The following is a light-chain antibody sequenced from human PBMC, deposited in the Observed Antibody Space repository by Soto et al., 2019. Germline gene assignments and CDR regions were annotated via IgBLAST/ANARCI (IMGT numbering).Light chain of an antibody. V-gene: IGKV3-15*01. Sequence: EIVMTQSPATLSVSPGERVTLSCRASQSVRSNLAWYQQKPGQAPRLLIYGASTRATGLPARFSGSGSGTDFTLTISSLEPEDFAVYFCQHRAGWPPALTFGGGTKVDIK. J-gene: IGKJ4*01. CDR1: QSVRSN. CDR3: QHRAGWPPALT. CDR2: GAS.